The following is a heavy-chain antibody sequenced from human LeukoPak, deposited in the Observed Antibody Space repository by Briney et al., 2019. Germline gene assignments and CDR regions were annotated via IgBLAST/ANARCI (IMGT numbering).Heavy chain of an antibody. CDR2: ISTSGSTT. D-gene: IGHD2-2*01. V-gene: IGHV3-48*03. J-gene: IGHJ5*02. CDR1: GFTFSSYE. Sequence: GGSLRLSCAGSGFTFSSYEMSWVRQAPGKGLEWISYISTSGSTTYYADSVKGRFTISRDNAKNSLYLQMNSLRGEDTAVYYCAAGSGTSSWGQGTLVNVSS. CDR3: AAGSGTSS.